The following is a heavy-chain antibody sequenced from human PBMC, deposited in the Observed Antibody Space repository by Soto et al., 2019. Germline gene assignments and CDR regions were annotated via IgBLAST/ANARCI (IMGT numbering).Heavy chain of an antibody. Sequence: GGSLRLSCAASGFTFSSYTMSWVRQAPGKGLEWVSAISGSGGSTYYADSVKGRFTISRDNSKNTLYLQMNSLRAADTAVYYYAKDLGGATAYYYYGMDVWGQGTTVTVSS. CDR1: GFTFSSYT. CDR3: AKDLGGATAYYYYGMDV. CDR2: ISGSGGST. V-gene: IGHV3-23*01. D-gene: IGHD1-26*01. J-gene: IGHJ6*02.